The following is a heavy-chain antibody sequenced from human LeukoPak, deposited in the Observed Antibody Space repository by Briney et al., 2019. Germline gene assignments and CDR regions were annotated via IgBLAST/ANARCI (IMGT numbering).Heavy chain of an antibody. CDR3: ARDVLVVVPAATSYYYYMDV. CDR1: GYTFTGYY. CDR2: INPNSGGT. D-gene: IGHD2-2*01. V-gene: IGHV1-2*02. J-gene: IGHJ6*03. Sequence: ASVKVSCKASGYTFTGYYMQWVRQAPGQGLEWMGWINPNSGGTNYAQKFQGRVTMTRDTSISTAYMELSRLRSDDTAVYYCARDVLVVVPAATSYYYYMDVWGKGTTVTVSS.